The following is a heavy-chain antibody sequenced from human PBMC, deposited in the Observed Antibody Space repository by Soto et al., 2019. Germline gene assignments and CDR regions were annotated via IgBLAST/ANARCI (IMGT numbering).Heavy chain of an antibody. Sequence: GGSLRLSCAASGFTFSSYWMHWVRQAPGKGLVWVLRINSDGSSTSYADSVKGRFTISRDNAKNTLYLQMNSLRAEDTAVYYCARAWERPSIGYWGQGTLVTVSS. J-gene: IGHJ4*02. V-gene: IGHV3-74*01. CDR3: ARAWERPSIGY. CDR2: INSDGSST. CDR1: GFTFSSYW. D-gene: IGHD1-26*01.